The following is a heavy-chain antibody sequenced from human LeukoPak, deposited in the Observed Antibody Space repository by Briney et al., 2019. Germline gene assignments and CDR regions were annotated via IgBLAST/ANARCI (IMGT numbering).Heavy chain of an antibody. D-gene: IGHD3-22*01. J-gene: IGHJ4*02. CDR2: IYSGGST. CDR1: GFTVSSNY. Sequence: GGSLRLSCAASGFTVSSNYMSWVRQAPGKGLEWVSVIYSGGSTYYADSVKGRFTISRDNSKNTLYLQMNSLRVEDTAVYYCAKGRYDGGDYYYFDHWGQGTVVTVSS. CDR3: AKGRYDGGDYYYFDH. V-gene: IGHV3-66*01.